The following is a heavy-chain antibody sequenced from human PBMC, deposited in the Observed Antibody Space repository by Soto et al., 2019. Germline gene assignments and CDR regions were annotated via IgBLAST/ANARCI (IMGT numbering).Heavy chain of an antibody. Sequence: QVQLVESGGGVVQPGRSLRLSCAASGFTFSSYAMHWVRQAPGKGLEWVAVISYDGSNKYYADSVKGRFTISRDNSKNTLYLQMNSLRAEDTAVYYCARDHADRWYYYDSSGYYKYGMDVWGQGTTVTVSS. J-gene: IGHJ6*02. CDR3: ARDHADRWYYYDSSGYYKYGMDV. D-gene: IGHD3-22*01. V-gene: IGHV3-30-3*01. CDR1: GFTFSSYA. CDR2: ISYDGSNK.